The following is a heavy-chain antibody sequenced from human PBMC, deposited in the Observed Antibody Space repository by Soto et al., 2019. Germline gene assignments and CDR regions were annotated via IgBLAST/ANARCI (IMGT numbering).Heavy chain of an antibody. V-gene: IGHV3-30*03. Sequence: QVQLVESGGGVVQPGRSLRLSCAASGFTVSSYGMHWVRQAPGKGLEWVAVISRVGGTKYYADSVKGRFTTSRDNSRNTLFMEMNSLRGDDMAVYYCTGEVASGYWGQGTLVTVSS. CDR2: ISRVGGTK. J-gene: IGHJ4*02. D-gene: IGHD2-8*02. CDR1: GFTVSSYG. CDR3: TGEVASGY.